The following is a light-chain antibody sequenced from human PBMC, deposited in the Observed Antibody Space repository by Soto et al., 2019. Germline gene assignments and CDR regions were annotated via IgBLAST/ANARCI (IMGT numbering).Light chain of an antibody. J-gene: IGKJ1*01. CDR2: AAS. CDR1: QSISSY. V-gene: IGKV1-39*01. CDR3: QQSNSLPRT. Sequence: DIPMTQSPSSLSASVGDRVTITCRASQSISSYLNWYQKKPGKAPKLLIYAASSLQSGVPSRFSGSGSRTDFPLTISSLQPEDFGTYYCQQSNSLPRTFGLGTKVEIK.